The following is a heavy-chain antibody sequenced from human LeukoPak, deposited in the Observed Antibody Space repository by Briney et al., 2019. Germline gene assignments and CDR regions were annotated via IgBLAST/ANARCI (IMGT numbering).Heavy chain of an antibody. V-gene: IGHV5-51*01. Sequence: GESLKISCKGSGYSFTSYWIGWVRQMPGKGLEWMGIIYPGDSGTRYSPSFQGQVTTSADKSISTAYLQWSSLKASDTAMYYCARYYSGSYLLYYFDYWGQGTLVTVSS. D-gene: IGHD1-26*01. J-gene: IGHJ4*02. CDR1: GYSFTSYW. CDR3: ARYYSGSYLLYYFDY. CDR2: IYPGDSGT.